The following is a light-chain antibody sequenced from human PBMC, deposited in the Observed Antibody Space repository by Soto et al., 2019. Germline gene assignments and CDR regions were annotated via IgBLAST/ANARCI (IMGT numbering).Light chain of an antibody. CDR3: QLYGDSPMYT. V-gene: IGKV3-20*01. CDR1: QSVSDSS. CDR2: GAS. Sequence: EIVLTQSPGTLSVSPGERATLSCRASQSVSDSSLAWYHQKPGQAPRLLIYGASRRATGIPDTFSGSGSGTDFTLTISRLEPEDFAVYYCQLYGDSPMYTFGQGTKLDIK. J-gene: IGKJ2*01.